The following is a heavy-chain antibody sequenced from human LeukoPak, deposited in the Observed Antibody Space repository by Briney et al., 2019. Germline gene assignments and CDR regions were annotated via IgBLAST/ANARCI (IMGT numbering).Heavy chain of an antibody. CDR3: AKDKGTYSSGWYAYDAFDI. Sequence: GGSLRLSCAASGFTFSSYAMSWVRQAPGKGLEWVSAICGSGGSTYYADSVKGRFTISRDNSKSTLYLQMNSLRAEDTAVYYCAKDKGTYSSGWYAYDAFDIWGQGTMVTVSS. J-gene: IGHJ3*02. CDR2: ICGSGGST. V-gene: IGHV3-23*01. CDR1: GFTFSSYA. D-gene: IGHD6-19*01.